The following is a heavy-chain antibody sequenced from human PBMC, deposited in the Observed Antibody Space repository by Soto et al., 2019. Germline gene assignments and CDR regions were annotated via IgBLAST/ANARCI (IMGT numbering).Heavy chain of an antibody. CDR3: AKGPQYDFWSGYKYYYYGMDV. J-gene: IGHJ6*02. CDR2: ISGSGGST. CDR1: GFTFSSYA. V-gene: IGHV3-23*01. Sequence: PGGSLRLSCAASGFTFSSYAMSWVRQAPGKGLEWVSAISGSGGSTYYADSVKGRFTISRDNSKNTLYLQMNSLRAEDTAVYYCAKGPQYDFWSGYKYYYYGMDVWGQGTTVTVSS. D-gene: IGHD3-3*01.